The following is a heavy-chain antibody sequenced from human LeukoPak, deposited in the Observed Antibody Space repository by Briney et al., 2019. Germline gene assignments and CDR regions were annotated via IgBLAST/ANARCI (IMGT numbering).Heavy chain of an antibody. CDR3: ARGGGYCSGGSCYPNWFDP. CDR2: INPSGGST. Sequence: ASVKVSCKASGYTFTGYYMHWVRQAPGQGLEWMGIINPSGGSTSYAQKFQGRVTMTRDTSTSTVYMELSSLRSEDTAVYYCARGGGYCSGGSCYPNWFDPWGQGTLVTVSS. CDR1: GYTFTGYY. J-gene: IGHJ5*02. D-gene: IGHD2-15*01. V-gene: IGHV1-46*01.